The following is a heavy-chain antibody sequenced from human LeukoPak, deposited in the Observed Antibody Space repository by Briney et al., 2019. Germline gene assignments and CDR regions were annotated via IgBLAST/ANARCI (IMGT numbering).Heavy chain of an antibody. CDR2: IYYSGST. Sequence: SETLSLTCTVSGGSISSYYWSWIRQPPGKGLEWIGYIYYSGSTNYNPSLKSRVTISVDTSKNQFSLKLSSVTAADTAVYYCASRVVPDSYYYYYMDVWGKGTTVTVSS. D-gene: IGHD3-3*01. CDR3: ASRVVPDSYYYYYMDV. J-gene: IGHJ6*03. CDR1: GGSISSYY. V-gene: IGHV4-59*12.